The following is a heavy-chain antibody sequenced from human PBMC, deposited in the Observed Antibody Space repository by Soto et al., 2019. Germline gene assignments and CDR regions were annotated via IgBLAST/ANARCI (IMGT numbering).Heavy chain of an antibody. D-gene: IGHD7-27*01. J-gene: IGHJ4*02. Sequence: VQLVESGGGLIQPGGSLRLSCAASGFTVSHNYMTWVLQAPGQGLEWVSVIFSGGSTYYGDSVKGRFTISRDISKNMVYLQMNSLRAEDTGVYYCARVPDTGGRDYLDYWGQGTLVTVSS. CDR2: IFSGGST. CDR1: GFTVSHNY. V-gene: IGHV3-53*01. CDR3: ARVPDTGGRDYLDY.